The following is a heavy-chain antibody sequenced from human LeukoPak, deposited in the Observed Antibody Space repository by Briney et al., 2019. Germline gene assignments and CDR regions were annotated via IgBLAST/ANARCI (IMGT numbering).Heavy chain of an antibody. Sequence: GGSLRLSCAASGFTFSSYWMSWVRQAPGKGLEWVANIKQDGSEKYYVDSVKGRFTISRDNAKNSLYLQMNSLRAEDTAVYYCARDHHGSGSYPNPWGQGTLVTVSS. CDR1: GFTFSSYW. V-gene: IGHV3-7*01. J-gene: IGHJ5*02. CDR2: IKQDGSEK. D-gene: IGHD3-10*01. CDR3: ARDHHGSGSYPNP.